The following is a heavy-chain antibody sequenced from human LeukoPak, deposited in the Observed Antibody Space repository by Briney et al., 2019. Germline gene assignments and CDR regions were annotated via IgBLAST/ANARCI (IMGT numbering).Heavy chain of an antibody. J-gene: IGHJ6*02. CDR3: ARPYSSSSPYYGMDV. Sequence: ASVKVSCKASGYTFTAYYMHWVRQAPGQGLEWMTWINPNSGGTNFAQKFQGRVTVTRDTSITTAYMELTRLTSDDTAVYYCARPYSSSSPYYGMDVWGQGTTVTVSS. CDR1: GYTFTAYY. D-gene: IGHD6-6*01. CDR2: INPNSGGT. V-gene: IGHV1-2*02.